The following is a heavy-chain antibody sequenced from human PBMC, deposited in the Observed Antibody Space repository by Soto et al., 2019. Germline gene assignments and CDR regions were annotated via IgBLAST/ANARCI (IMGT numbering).Heavy chain of an antibody. V-gene: IGHV3-64*01. J-gene: IGHJ4*02. CDR1: GFSLRSYG. CDR3: ARMVAATGGFDY. CDR2: ISGDGGTT. D-gene: IGHD2-15*01. Sequence: EVQLVESGGGLVHPGGSLRLFCAASGFSLRSYGMVWVRQAPGKGLEYVSAISGDGGTTSYGKSVKGRFSISRDNSKNTLYLQMGSLRPEDRALYYCARMVAATGGFDYWGQGTLVSVSS.